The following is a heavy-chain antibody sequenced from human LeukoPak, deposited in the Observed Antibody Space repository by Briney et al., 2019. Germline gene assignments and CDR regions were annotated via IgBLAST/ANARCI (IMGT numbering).Heavy chain of an antibody. V-gene: IGHV3-23*01. CDR1: GFTFSSYA. Sequence: SGGSLRLSCAAPGFTFSSYAMSWVRQAPGKGLEWVSAISGSGGSTYYADSVKGRFTISRDNSKSTLYLQMNSLRAEDTAVYYRAKDLSGPTKGAHLTGYYKARYYFDYWGQGTLVTVSS. D-gene: IGHD3-9*01. CDR3: AKDLSGPTKGAHLTGYYKARYYFDY. J-gene: IGHJ4*02. CDR2: ISGSGGST.